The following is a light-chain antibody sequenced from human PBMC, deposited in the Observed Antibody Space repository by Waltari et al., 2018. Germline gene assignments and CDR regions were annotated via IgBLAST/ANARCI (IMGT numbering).Light chain of an antibody. V-gene: IGKV1-16*02. Sequence: DIQMTQSPSSLSASVGDRVTITCQASQDISNYLNWYQQKPGKAPKLLIYDASSLQSGVPSKFSGSGSGTDFTLTISSLQPEDFATYYCQQYNSYPPTFGGGTKVEIK. CDR2: DAS. J-gene: IGKJ4*01. CDR3: QQYNSYPPT. CDR1: QDISNY.